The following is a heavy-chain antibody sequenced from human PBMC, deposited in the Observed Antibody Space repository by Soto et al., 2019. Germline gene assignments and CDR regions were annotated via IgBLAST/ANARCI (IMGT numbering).Heavy chain of an antibody. V-gene: IGHV1-46*01. D-gene: IGHD3-10*01. Sequence: QVQLVQSGAEVKKPGASVKVSCKASGYTFTSYYMHWVRQAPGQGLEWMGIINPSGGSTSYAQKFQGRVTMTRDTSTSTVYMELSSLRSEDTAVYYCTRDSSRQYGMAVWGQGTTVTVSS. CDR3: TRDSSRQYGMAV. CDR1: GYTFTSYY. J-gene: IGHJ6*02. CDR2: INPSGGST.